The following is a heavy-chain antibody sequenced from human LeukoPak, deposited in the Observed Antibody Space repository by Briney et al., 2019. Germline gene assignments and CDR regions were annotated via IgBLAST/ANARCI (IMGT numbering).Heavy chain of an antibody. CDR3: ARDRGVRGVILEYYFDY. V-gene: IGHV1-2*02. Sequence: GASVKVSCKASTYTFTGYYIHWVRQAPGQGLEWMGWINPNSGGTNYAQNFQGRVTMTRDTSISTAYMELSSLRSDDTAVYYCARDRGVRGVILEYYFDYWGQGTLVTVSS. CDR2: INPNSGGT. CDR1: TYTFTGYY. D-gene: IGHD3-10*01. J-gene: IGHJ4*02.